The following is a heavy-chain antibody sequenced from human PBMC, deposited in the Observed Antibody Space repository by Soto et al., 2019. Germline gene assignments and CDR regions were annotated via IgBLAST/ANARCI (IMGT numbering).Heavy chain of an antibody. CDR2: TNQDGSDK. J-gene: IGHJ4*02. CDR3: ARERHLDY. Sequence: PGGSLRLSCAASGFTFGTYWMSWVRQAPGKGLEWVANTNQDGSDKYYVDSVKGRFTISRDNAKNSLYLEMNSLRAEDTAVYYCARERHLDYWGQGTLVTVSS. V-gene: IGHV3-7*05. CDR1: GFTFGTYW.